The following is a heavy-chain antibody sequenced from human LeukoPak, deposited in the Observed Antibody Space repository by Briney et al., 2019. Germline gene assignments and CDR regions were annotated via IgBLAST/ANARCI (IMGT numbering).Heavy chain of an antibody. CDR2: ISSSSSYI. V-gene: IGHV3-21*01. Sequence: GGSLRLSRAASGFTFSSYSMNWVRQAPGKGLEWVSSISSSSSYIYYADSVKGRFTTSRDNAKNSLYLQMNSLRAEDTAVYYCARITAGRDGYNWGQGTLVTVSS. D-gene: IGHD5-24*01. CDR1: GFTFSSYS. J-gene: IGHJ4*02. CDR3: ARITAGRDGYN.